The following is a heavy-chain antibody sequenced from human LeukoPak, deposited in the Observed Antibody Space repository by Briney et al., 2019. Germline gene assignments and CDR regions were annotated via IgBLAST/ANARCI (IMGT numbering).Heavy chain of an antibody. J-gene: IGHJ3*02. CDR3: AGEWAVVTPIAGIDAFDI. CDR2: ISYDGSNK. CDR1: GFTFSSYA. D-gene: IGHD4-23*01. Sequence: GGSLRLSCAASGFTFSSYAMHWVRQAPGKGLEWVAVISYDGSNKYYADSVKGRFTTSRDNSKNTLYLQMNSLRAEDTAVYYCAGEWAVVTPIAGIDAFDIWGQGTMVTVSS. V-gene: IGHV3-30-3*01.